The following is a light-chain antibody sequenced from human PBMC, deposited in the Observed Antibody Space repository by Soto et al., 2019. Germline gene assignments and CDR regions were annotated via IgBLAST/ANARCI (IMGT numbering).Light chain of an antibody. J-gene: IGKJ1*01. CDR2: DAS. Sequence: DVQMTQSPSTVSASVRDRVTITCRASQSISSWLAWYQQKPGKAPKLLIYDASSLESGVPSRFSGSGSGTEFTLTITSLQPDDFATYYCQQYNSYPWTFGQGTKVDI. V-gene: IGKV1-5*01. CDR3: QQYNSYPWT. CDR1: QSISSW.